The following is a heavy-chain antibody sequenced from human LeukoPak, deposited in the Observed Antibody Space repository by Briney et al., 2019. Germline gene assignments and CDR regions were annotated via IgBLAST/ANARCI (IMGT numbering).Heavy chain of an antibody. CDR1: GFTFSNAW. CDR2: IKSKTDGGTT. D-gene: IGHD6-6*01. CDR3: TTDLYSSSSYYYYYYYMDV. J-gene: IGHJ6*03. Sequence: GGSLRLSCAASGFTFSNAWMSWVRQAPGKGLEWVGRIKSKTDGGTTDYAAPVKGRFTISRDDSKNTLYLQMNSLKTEDTAVYYCTTDLYSSSSYYYYYYYMDVWGKGTTVTVSS. V-gene: IGHV3-15*01.